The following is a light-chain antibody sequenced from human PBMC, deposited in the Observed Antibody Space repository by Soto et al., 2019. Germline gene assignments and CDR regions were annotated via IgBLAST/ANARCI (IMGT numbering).Light chain of an antibody. CDR2: DAS. CDR1: QTISTW. CDR3: QQYTNTNNPWM. V-gene: IGKV1-5*01. J-gene: IGKJ1*01. Sequence: DIQVTQSPPTLSASVGDTVTITCRASQTISTWMAWHQQKPGKAPKLLVYDASTLQSGVASRFSGSGSGTEFTLTISGLHPDDSATYYCQQYTNTNNPWMCGQGTKVDIK.